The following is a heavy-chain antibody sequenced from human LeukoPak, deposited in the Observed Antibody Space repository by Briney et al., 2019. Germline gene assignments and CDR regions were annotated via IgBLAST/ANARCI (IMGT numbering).Heavy chain of an antibody. CDR2: IGTAGDP. Sequence: GGSLRFSCAASGFTFSSYDMHWVRQATGKGLEWVSAIGTAGDPYYPGSVKGRFTISRENAKNSLYLQMNSLRAGDTAVYYCARASPPDSSSWYSSSYYYYYGMDVWGQGTTVTVSS. V-gene: IGHV3-13*05. CDR3: ARASPPDSSSWYSSSYYYYYGMDV. J-gene: IGHJ6*02. CDR1: GFTFSSYD. D-gene: IGHD6-13*01.